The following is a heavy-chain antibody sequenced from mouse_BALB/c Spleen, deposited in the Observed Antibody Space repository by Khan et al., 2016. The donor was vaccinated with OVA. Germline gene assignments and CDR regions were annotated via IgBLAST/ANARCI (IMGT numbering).Heavy chain of an antibody. CDR3: ARENSNQGFAY. J-gene: IGHJ3*01. D-gene: IGHD2-5*01. V-gene: IGHV9-1*02. CDR1: GYTFTNYG. CDR2: INTYTGEP. Sequence: QIQLVQSGPELKKPGETVKISCKASGYTFTNYGMNWVKQAPGKGLKWMGWINTYTGEPTYADDFKGRFAFSLETSASTAYLQINNLKNEDMATSFCARENSNQGFAYWGQGTLVTVSA.